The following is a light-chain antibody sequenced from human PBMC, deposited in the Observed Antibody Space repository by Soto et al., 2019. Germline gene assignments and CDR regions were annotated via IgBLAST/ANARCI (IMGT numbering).Light chain of an antibody. Sequence: AIQMTQSPSSLSASVGDRVTISCRASQGIRDALGWYQQKPGKAPMLLIYAASSLQSGVPSRFRGSGSGTDFILTISSLQPDDFATYYCLQDYNYPWTFGHGTKVEIK. CDR2: AAS. V-gene: IGKV1-6*01. CDR3: LQDYNYPWT. J-gene: IGKJ1*01. CDR1: QGIRDA.